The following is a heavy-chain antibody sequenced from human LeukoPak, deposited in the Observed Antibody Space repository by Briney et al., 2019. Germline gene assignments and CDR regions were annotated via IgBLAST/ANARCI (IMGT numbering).Heavy chain of an antibody. CDR1: GFTVINYS. CDR3: AKDGYCTTSTCYGWLDY. Sequence: GGSLRLSCAVSGFTVINYSMSWVRLAPGKGLEWVSGVRGSGGGTYYADSVRGRFTISRDNSRNTLYLQMNSLRAEDTAVYYCAKDGYCTTSTCYGWLDYWGLGTLVTVSS. D-gene: IGHD2-2*03. V-gene: IGHV3-23*01. J-gene: IGHJ4*02. CDR2: VRGSGGGT.